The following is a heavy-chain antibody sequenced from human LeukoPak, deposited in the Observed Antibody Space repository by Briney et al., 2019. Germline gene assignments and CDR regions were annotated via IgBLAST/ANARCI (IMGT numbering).Heavy chain of an antibody. CDR2: INHSGST. CDR3: ARHHRDYGSGDFDY. CDR1: GGSFSGYY. D-gene: IGHD3-10*01. J-gene: IGHJ4*02. V-gene: IGHV4-34*01. Sequence: SETLSLTCAVYGGSFSGYYWSWIRQPPGKGPEWIGEINHSGSTNYNPSLKSRVTISVDTSKNQFSLKLSSVTAADTAVYYCARHHRDYGSGDFDYWGQGTLVTVSS.